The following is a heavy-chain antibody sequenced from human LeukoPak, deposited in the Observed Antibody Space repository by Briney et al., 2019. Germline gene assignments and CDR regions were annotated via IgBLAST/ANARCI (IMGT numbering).Heavy chain of an antibody. CDR3: ARGHWFDP. CDR2: IYYSGST. CDR1: GGSISSRTYY. J-gene: IGHJ5*02. V-gene: IGHV4-39*01. Sequence: SETLSLTCTVSGGSISSRTYYWAWIRQPPGRGLEWIGNIYYSGSTYYNPSLKSRLTMSVDTSKNQFSLKLRSVTAADTAVYYCARGHWFDPWGQGTLVTVSS.